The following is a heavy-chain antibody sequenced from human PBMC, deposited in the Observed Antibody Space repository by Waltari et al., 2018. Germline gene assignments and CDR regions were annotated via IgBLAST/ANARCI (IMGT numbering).Heavy chain of an antibody. J-gene: IGHJ6*02. Sequence: QVQLVQSGAEVKKPGASVKISCKTSEYTFTSSYIHWVRQAPGQGLEWMGIINPSGGSTIYAQKFQGRVTMTRDTSTSTVYMELSSLRSEDTAVYYCALDTGALWMDVWPRDHGHRLL. CDR3: ALDTGALWMDV. V-gene: IGHV1-46*01. D-gene: IGHD2-21*01. CDR1: EYTFTSSY. CDR2: INPSGGST.